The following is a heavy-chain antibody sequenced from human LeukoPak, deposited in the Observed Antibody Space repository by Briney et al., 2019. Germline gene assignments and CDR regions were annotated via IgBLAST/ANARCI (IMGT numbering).Heavy chain of an antibody. Sequence: PGGSLRLSCAASRFTFSSYGMHWVRQAPGKGLEWVAYIQYDGSNEQYADSVKGRFSISRDSSKNILYLQMNSLRAEDTAVYYCARACCDFWSGYYVYYYYYMDVWGKGTTVTVSS. CDR2: IQYDGSNE. J-gene: IGHJ6*03. CDR3: ARACCDFWSGYYVYYYYYMDV. D-gene: IGHD3-3*01. CDR1: RFTFSSYG. V-gene: IGHV3-30*02.